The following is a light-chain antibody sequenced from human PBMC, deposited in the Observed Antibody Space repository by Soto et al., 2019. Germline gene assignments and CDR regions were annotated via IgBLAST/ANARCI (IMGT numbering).Light chain of an antibody. CDR1: QGIGSW. CDR3: HQANSFPWT. Sequence: DIQMNQSPSSVSASVGDRVTITCRAIQGIGSWLAWYQQKPGKAHKLLIYTASSLQSGVPSRFSGSGSGTDFTLTISSLQHEDLATYYCHQANSFPWTFGQGTRVEIK. CDR2: TAS. V-gene: IGKV1-12*01. J-gene: IGKJ1*01.